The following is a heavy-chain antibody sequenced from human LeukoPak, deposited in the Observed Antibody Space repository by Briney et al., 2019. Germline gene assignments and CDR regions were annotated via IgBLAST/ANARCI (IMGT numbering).Heavy chain of an antibody. J-gene: IGHJ6*02. D-gene: IGHD3-10*02. Sequence: PGGSLRLSCAASGLTFGSYWMHWVRQVPGKGLAWVSRINTDGTATAYADSVKGRFTISRDNAKNTLYLQMNSLRVEDAAIYYCAKAVRPGPYYFYGMDVWGQGTTVTVSS. CDR2: INTDGTAT. V-gene: IGHV3-74*01. CDR1: GLTFGSYW. CDR3: AKAVRPGPYYFYGMDV.